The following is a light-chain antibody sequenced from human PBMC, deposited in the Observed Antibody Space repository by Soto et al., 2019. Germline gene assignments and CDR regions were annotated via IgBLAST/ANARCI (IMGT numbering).Light chain of an antibody. Sequence: ENVLTQSPGTLSLSPGERATLSCRASQSVSSSYLAWYQQKPGQAPRLLIYGASSRATGIPDRFSGSGSGTDFTLTISRLEPEDFAVYYGQQDGSSPETFGQGTKVEIK. CDR2: GAS. J-gene: IGKJ1*01. CDR1: QSVSSSY. V-gene: IGKV3-20*01. CDR3: QQDGSSPET.